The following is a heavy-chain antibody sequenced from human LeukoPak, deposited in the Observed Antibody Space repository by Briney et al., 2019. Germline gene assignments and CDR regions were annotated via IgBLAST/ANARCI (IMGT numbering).Heavy chain of an antibody. CDR1: GFTVSTNY. J-gene: IGHJ6*02. D-gene: IGHD4-17*01. CDR3: ARDTVTTFRFRDYYYYGMDV. V-gene: IGHV3-53*01. CDR2: IYSGGST. Sequence: GGSLRLSCAASGFTVSTNYMNWVRQAPGKGLEWVSVIYSGGSTYHADSVKGRFTISRDNSKNTLYLQMNSLRAEDTAVYYCARDTVTTFRFRDYYYYGMDVSGQGTTVTVSS.